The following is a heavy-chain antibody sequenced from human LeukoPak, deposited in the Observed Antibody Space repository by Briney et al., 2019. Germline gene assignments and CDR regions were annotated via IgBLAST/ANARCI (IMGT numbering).Heavy chain of an antibody. D-gene: IGHD3-10*02. V-gene: IGHV1-2*02. Sequence: ASVKVSCKASGYTFTGYYMHWVRQAPGQGLEWMGWINPNSDGTNYTRKFQGRVSMTRDTSISTAYMELTRLRSDDAAVYYSTRDRYYVNPDYYFGMDAWGQGTTVTVSS. CDR3: TRDRYYVNPDYYFGMDA. J-gene: IGHJ6*02. CDR1: GYTFTGYY. CDR2: INPNSDGT.